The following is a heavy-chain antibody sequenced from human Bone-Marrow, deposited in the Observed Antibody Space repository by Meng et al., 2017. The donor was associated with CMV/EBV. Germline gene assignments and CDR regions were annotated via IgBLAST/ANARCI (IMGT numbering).Heavy chain of an antibody. CDR2: INHSGST. D-gene: IGHD3-3*01. V-gene: IGHV4-34*01. J-gene: IGHJ6*02. CDR3: ARDDSKAYYDFWSGPPPYGMDV. Sequence: SETLSLTCAVYGGSFSGYYWSWIRQPPGKGLEWIGEINHSGSTNYNPSLKSRVTISVDTSKNQFSLKLSSVTAADTAVYYCARDDSKAYYDFWSGPPPYGMDVWGQGTTVTVSS. CDR1: GGSFSGYY.